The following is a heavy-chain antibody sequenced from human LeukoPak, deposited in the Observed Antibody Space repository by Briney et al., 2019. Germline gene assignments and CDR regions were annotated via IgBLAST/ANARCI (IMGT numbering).Heavy chain of an antibody. D-gene: IGHD3-10*01. CDR2: MNPNSGNT. Sequence: ASVKVSCKASGYIFTSYDINWVRQATGQGLEWMGWMNPNSGNTGYAQKFQGRVTMTRNTSISTAYMELSSLRSEDTAVYYCARAMSYYGSGSYYNCGYWGQGTLVTVSS. CDR1: GYIFTSYD. J-gene: IGHJ4*02. V-gene: IGHV1-8*01. CDR3: ARAMSYYGSGSYYNCGY.